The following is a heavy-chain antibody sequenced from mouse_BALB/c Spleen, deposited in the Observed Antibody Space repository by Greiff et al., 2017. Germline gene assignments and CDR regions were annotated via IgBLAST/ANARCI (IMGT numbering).Heavy chain of an antibody. CDR3: ARNAIHYYGYDYYAMDY. D-gene: IGHD1-2*01. Sequence: QVHVKQSGPGLVQPSQSLSITCTVSGFSLTSYGVPWVRQSPGKGLEWLGVIWSGGSTDYNAAFISRLSISKDNSKSQVFFKMNSLQANDTAIYYCARNAIHYYGYDYYAMDYWGQGTSVTVSS. CDR1: GFSLTSYG. V-gene: IGHV2-2*02. CDR2: IWSGGST. J-gene: IGHJ4*01.